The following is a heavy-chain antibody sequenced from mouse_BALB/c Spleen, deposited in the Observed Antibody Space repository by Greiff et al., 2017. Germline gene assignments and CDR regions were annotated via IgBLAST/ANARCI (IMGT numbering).Heavy chain of an antibody. CDR2: ISDGGSYT. CDR1: GFTFSDYY. V-gene: IGHV5-4*02. J-gene: IGHJ3*01. Sequence: EVHLVESGGGLVKPGGSLKLSCAASGFTFSDYYMYWVRQTPEKRLEWVATISDGGSYTYYPDSVKGRFTISRDNAKNNLYLQMSSLKSEDTAMYYCARSYYYGSSPFAYWGQGTLVTVSA. D-gene: IGHD1-1*01. CDR3: ARSYYYGSSPFAY.